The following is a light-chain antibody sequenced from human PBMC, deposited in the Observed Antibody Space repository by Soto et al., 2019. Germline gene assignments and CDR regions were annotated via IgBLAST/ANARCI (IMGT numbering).Light chain of an antibody. V-gene: IGLV1-51*01. CDR3: GTWDSSLSAGNYV. Sequence: QSVLTQPPSVSAAPGQKVTISCSGSSSNIGNNYVSWYQQLPGIAPKLLIYDNNKRPSGIPDRFSGSKSGTSATLGITGLQTGDEADYYCGTWDSSLSAGNYVFGTGTKVTVL. CDR2: DNN. J-gene: IGLJ1*01. CDR1: SSNIGNNY.